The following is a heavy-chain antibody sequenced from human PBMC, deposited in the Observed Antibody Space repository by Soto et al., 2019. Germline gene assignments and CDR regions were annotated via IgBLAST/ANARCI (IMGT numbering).Heavy chain of an antibody. V-gene: IGHV3-33*01. CDR2: IWYDGSNK. CDR1: GFIFSTYG. CDR3: ARAISGTTGGFDS. D-gene: IGHD1-7*01. J-gene: IGHJ4*02. Sequence: QVQLVESGGGVVQPGWSLRLSCAASGFIFSTYGMHWVRQAPGKGLEWVAVIWYDGSNKYYADSVKGRFTISRDNSKNTLFLQMNSLRAEDTSVYYCARAISGTTGGFDSWGQGTLVTVSS.